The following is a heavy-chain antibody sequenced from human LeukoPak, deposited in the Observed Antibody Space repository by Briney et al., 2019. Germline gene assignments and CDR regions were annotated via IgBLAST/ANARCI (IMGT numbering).Heavy chain of an antibody. CDR3: ARGRHILTGYYTLDY. J-gene: IGHJ4*02. D-gene: IGHD3-9*01. CDR1: GFTFSSYW. CDR2: IKQDGSEK. Sequence: GGSLRLSCAASGFTFSSYWTSWVRQAPGKGLEWVANIKQDGSEKYYVDSVKGRFTISRDNAKNSLYLQMNSLRAEDTAVYYCARGRHILTGYYTLDYWGQGTLVTVSS. V-gene: IGHV3-7*01.